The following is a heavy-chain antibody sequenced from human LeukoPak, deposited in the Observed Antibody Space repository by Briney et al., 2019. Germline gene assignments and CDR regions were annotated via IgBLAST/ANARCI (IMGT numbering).Heavy chain of an antibody. CDR1: GFTFIDYD. J-gene: IGHJ3*02. CDR3: ARATRYYDSSGYYDAFDI. CDR2: IGTAGNT. D-gene: IGHD3-22*01. V-gene: IGHV3-13*01. Sequence: GGSLRLSCAASGFTFIDYDMHWVRQATGKGLEWVSAIGTAGNTYYPGSVKGRFTISRENAKNSLYLQMNSLRAGDTAVYYCARATRYYDSSGYYDAFDIWGQGTMVTVSS.